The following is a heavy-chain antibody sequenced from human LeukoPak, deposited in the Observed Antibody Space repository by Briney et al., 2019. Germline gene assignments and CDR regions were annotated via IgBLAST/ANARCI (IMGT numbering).Heavy chain of an antibody. CDR1: GDSISSGGYY. V-gene: IGHV4-38-2*01. J-gene: IGHJ6*03. D-gene: IGHD1-14*01. CDR3: ARYGNPGGYYYYYMDV. Sequence: SETLSLTCAVSGDSISSGGYYWGWIRQPPGKGLEWIGSIYHSGSTYYNPSLKSRVTISVDTSKNQFSLKLSSVTAADTAVYYCARYGNPGGYYYYYMDVWGKGTTVTVSS. CDR2: IYHSGST.